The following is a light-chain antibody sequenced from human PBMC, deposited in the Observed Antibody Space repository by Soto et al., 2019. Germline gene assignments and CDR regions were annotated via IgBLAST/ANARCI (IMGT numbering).Light chain of an antibody. CDR1: QSISSW. Sequence: DIQMTQSPSTLSASVGVRVTITCRASQSISSWLAWYQQKPGKAPKLLIYDASNLESGVPSRFSGSGSGTEFTLTISSLQPDDFATYYCQQYNSYPITFGQGTRLEIK. V-gene: IGKV1-5*01. CDR3: QQYNSYPIT. J-gene: IGKJ5*01. CDR2: DAS.